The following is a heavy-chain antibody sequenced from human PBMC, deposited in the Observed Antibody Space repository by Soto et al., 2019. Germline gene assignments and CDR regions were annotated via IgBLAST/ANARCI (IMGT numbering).Heavy chain of an antibody. Sequence: QVHLVQSGAEVKNPGASVKVSCKASGYTLTLYYMHWVRQAPGQGLEWMGIINPSAGNAGYAQKFQGRVTMTRDTSTSTVYMELSSLRSEDTAMYYCATYCSGGSCPPGPRNWGQGTMVTVS. CDR1: GYTLTLYY. V-gene: IGHV1-46*03. CDR3: ATYCSGGSCPPGPRN. CDR2: INPSAGNA. J-gene: IGHJ3*01. D-gene: IGHD2-15*01.